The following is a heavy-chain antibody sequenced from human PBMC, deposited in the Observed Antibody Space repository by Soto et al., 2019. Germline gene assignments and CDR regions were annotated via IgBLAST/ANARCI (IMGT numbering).Heavy chain of an antibody. CDR3: ASAGSREINRGAFDI. Sequence: QVQLVQSGAEVKQPGSSVKVSCKASRGALSSYAITWVRQAPGQGLDWMGRVIPIYGTPNYAQKFQGRLSLTVDASKSTAYLELSGLRSEDTAVYCCASAGSREINRGAFDIWGQGKMVTVSS. V-gene: IGHV1-69*18. CDR1: RGALSSYA. CDR2: VIPIYGTP. J-gene: IGHJ3*02.